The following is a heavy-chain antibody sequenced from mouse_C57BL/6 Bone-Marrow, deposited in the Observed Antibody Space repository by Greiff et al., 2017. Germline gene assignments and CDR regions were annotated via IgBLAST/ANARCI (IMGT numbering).Heavy chain of an antibody. CDR1: DSEVFPIAY. J-gene: IGHJ3*01. Sequence: VQLQQSGSELRSPGSSVKLSCKDFDSEVFPIAYMSWVRQKPGHGFEWIGGILPSIGRTSYGEKFEDKATLDADTLSNTAYLELNSLTSEDSAIYYCARLWYYGGAYWGQGTLITVSA. CDR2: ILPSIGRT. V-gene: IGHV15-2*01. CDR3: ARLWYYGGAY. D-gene: IGHD1-1*01.